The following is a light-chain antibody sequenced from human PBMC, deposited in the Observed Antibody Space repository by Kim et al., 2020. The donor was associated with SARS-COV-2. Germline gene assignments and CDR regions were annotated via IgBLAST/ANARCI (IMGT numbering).Light chain of an antibody. CDR2: ASS. V-gene: IGKV1-39*01. CDR1: QSITTY. CDR3: QQSYITPWT. Sequence: DIQMTQSPSSLSASVGDRVTITCRSSQSITTYLNWYQQKPGTAPKLLIYASSNFQSGVPSRFSGSGSETEFTLTISSLQPEDFATYYCQQSYITPWTFGQGTKLEI. J-gene: IGKJ1*01.